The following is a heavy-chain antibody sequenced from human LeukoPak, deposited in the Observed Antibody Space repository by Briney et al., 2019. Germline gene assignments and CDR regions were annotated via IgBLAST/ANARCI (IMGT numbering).Heavy chain of an antibody. Sequence: SETLSLTCAVSGGSVRGYYWSWVRQSPKKGLEWIGDINENAGTYYNPSLKSRVTISVDTSKNQFSLRLSPVTAADTAVYYCARDTQIGGDYWGQGTVVTVSS. J-gene: IGHJ4*02. CDR1: GGSVRGYY. CDR2: INENAGT. V-gene: IGHV4-34*01. CDR3: ARDTQIGGDY.